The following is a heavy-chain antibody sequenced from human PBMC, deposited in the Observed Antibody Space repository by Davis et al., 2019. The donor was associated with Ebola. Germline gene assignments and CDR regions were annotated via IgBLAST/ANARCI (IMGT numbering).Heavy chain of an antibody. D-gene: IGHD3-22*01. CDR3: ARVNTMIGVDY. CDR2: YYYTGST. V-gene: IGHV4-61*08. Sequence: SETLSLTCAVSGAFVSSGGYSWIWIRQPPGKGLEWIAYYYYTGSTYYSPSLRGRVTISVDTSKNQFSLKLSSVTAADTAVYYCARVNTMIGVDYWGQGTLVTVSS. J-gene: IGHJ4*02. CDR1: GAFVSSGGYS.